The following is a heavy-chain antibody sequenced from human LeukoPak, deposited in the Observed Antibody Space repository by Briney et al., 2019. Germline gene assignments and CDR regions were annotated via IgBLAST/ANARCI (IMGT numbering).Heavy chain of an antibody. J-gene: IGHJ2*01. CDR3: AREPANWYFDL. CDR1: GGSISSYH. Sequence: PSETLSLTCTVSGGSISSYHWSWIRQPPGKGLEWIGYIYYSGSTNYNPSLKSRVTISVDTSKNQFSLKLSSVTAADTAVYYCAREPANWYFDLWGRGTLVTVSS. CDR2: IYYSGST. V-gene: IGHV4-59*01.